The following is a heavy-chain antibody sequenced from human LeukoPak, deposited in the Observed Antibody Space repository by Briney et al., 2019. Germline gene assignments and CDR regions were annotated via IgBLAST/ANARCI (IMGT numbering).Heavy chain of an antibody. CDR2: ISYDGSNK. CDR1: GFTFSSYA. Sequence: PGRSLRLSCAASGFTFSSYAMHWVRQAPGKGLEWVAVISYDGSNKYYADSVKGRFTISRDNSKNTLYLQMNSLRAEDTAVYYCARDATAFDYWGQGTLVTVSS. J-gene: IGHJ4*02. V-gene: IGHV3-30-3*01. CDR3: ARDATAFDY. D-gene: IGHD2-21*02.